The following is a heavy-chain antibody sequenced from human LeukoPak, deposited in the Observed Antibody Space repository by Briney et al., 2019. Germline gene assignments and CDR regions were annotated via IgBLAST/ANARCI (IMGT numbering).Heavy chain of an antibody. CDR3: ARQDMAFDY. D-gene: IGHD5-24*01. V-gene: IGHV4-34*01. J-gene: IGHJ4*02. CDR1: GGSFSGYY. Sequence: PSETLSLTCAVYGGSFSGYYWSWIRQPPGKGPEWIGEINHSGSTNYNPSLKSRVTISVDTSKNQFSLKLSSVTAADTAVYYCARQDMAFDYWGQGTLVTVSS. CDR2: INHSGST.